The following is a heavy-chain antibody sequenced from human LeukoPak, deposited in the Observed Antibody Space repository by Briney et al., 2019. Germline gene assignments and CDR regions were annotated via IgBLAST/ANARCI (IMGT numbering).Heavy chain of an antibody. D-gene: IGHD3-22*01. CDR1: GFTFSSYW. J-gene: IGHJ4*02. V-gene: IGHV3-74*01. CDR3: ARSRHSYDSSGFPHY. Sequence: TGGSLRLSCAASGFTFSSYWMHWVRQAPGKGLVWVSRINSDGSSTSYADSVKGRFTISRDNAKNTLYLQMNSLRAEDTALYYCARSRHSYDSSGFPHYWGQGTLVTVSS. CDR2: INSDGSST.